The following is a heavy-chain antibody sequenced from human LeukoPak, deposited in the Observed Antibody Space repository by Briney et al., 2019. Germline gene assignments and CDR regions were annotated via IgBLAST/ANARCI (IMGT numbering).Heavy chain of an antibody. CDR3: AKDPGGSGWYFDY. V-gene: IGHV3-23*01. CDR1: GFTFSSYA. Sequence: GASLRLSCAASGFTFSSYAMSWVRQAPGKGLEWVSAISGSGGSTYYADSVKGWFTISRDNSKNTLYLQMNSLRAEDTAVYYCAKDPGGSGWYFDYWGQGTLVTVSS. J-gene: IGHJ4*02. D-gene: IGHD6-19*01. CDR2: ISGSGGST.